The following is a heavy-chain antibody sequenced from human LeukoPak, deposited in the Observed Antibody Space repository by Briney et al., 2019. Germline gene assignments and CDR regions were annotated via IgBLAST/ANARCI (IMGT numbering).Heavy chain of an antibody. J-gene: IGHJ5*02. CDR2: IYHSGST. Sequence: SKTLSLTCAVSGGSISSSNWWSWVRQPPGKGLEWIGEIYHSGSTNYNPSLKSRVTISVDTSKNQFSLKLSSVTAADTAVYYCAREEIRSWFDPWGQGTLVTVSS. V-gene: IGHV4-4*02. D-gene: IGHD5-24*01. CDR1: GGSISSSNW. CDR3: AREEIRSWFDP.